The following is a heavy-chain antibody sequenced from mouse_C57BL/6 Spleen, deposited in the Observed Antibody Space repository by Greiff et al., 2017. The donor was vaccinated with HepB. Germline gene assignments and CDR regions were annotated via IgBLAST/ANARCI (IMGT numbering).Heavy chain of an antibody. CDR3: ARSGLGEVMDY. V-gene: IGHV1-59*01. J-gene: IGHJ4*01. Sequence: QVQLKQPGAELVRPGTSVKLSCKASGYTFTSYWMHWVKQRPGQGLEWIGVIDPSDSYTNYNQKFKGKATLTVDTSSSTAYMQLSSLTSEDSAVYYCARSGLGEVMDYWGQGTSVTVSS. CDR1: GYTFTSYW. CDR2: IDPSDSYT. D-gene: IGHD3-3*01.